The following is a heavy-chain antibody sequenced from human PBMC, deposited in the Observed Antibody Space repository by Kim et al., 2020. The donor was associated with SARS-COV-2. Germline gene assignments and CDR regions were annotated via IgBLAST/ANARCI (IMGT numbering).Heavy chain of an antibody. J-gene: IGHJ5*02. D-gene: IGHD5-12*01. V-gene: IGHV3-30*07. Sequence: AYYGKGRFTISRDKSKNTLYLQMNSLRAEDTAVYYCARLYSGYSNWFDPWGQGTLVTVSS. CDR3: ARLYSGYSNWFDP.